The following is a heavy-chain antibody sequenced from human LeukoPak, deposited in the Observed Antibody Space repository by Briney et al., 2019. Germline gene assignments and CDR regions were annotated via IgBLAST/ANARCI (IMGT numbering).Heavy chain of an antibody. Sequence: SETLSLTCTVSGYSISSGYYWGWIRQPPREGLEWIGYISDSGSTTYNPSLESRVTILVDTSKNQFSLKLRSVTAADTAVYFCGRGGHYFDPWGQGTLVIVSS. D-gene: IGHD1-26*01. CDR3: GRGGHYFDP. J-gene: IGHJ5*02. CDR1: GYSISSGYY. CDR2: ISDSGST. V-gene: IGHV4-38-2*02.